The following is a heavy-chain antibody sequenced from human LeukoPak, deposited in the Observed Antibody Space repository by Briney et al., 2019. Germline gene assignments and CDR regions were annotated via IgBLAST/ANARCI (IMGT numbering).Heavy chain of an antibody. CDR2: IYNSGST. J-gene: IGHJ4*02. CDR1: GGSISSYY. D-gene: IGHD1-14*01. V-gene: IGHV4-4*09. Sequence: PSETLSLTCTVSGGSISSYYWSWIRQPPGKGLEWIGYIYNSGSTNYNPSLKSRVTISLDTSKNQFSLKLNSVTAADTAVYFCARANRYAGGDRHFDYWGQGTLITVSS. CDR3: ARANRYAGGDRHFDY.